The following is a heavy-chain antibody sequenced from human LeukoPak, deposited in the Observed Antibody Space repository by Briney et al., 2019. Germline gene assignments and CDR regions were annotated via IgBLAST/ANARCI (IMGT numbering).Heavy chain of an antibody. J-gene: IGHJ4*02. CDR1: GYTFTNYA. Sequence: ASVKVSCTASGYTFTNYAIHWVRQAPGQGLEWMGWINAGNGNTRYSQKLQDRVTITRDTSANTVYMELSSLRSEDTAVYFCARGLLWFGELSPPGYWGQGTLVTVSS. V-gene: IGHV1-3*01. D-gene: IGHD3-10*01. CDR3: ARGLLWFGELSPPGY. CDR2: INAGNGNT.